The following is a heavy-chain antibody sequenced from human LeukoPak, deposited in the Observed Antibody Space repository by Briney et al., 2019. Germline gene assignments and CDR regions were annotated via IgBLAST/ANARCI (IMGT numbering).Heavy chain of an antibody. D-gene: IGHD4-17*01. CDR3: ARNGDYNHDY. CDR2: INHSGST. Sequence: PSETLSLTCAVYGGSFSGYYWSWIRQPPGKGLEWIGEINHSGSTNYNPSLKSRITISVDTSKNQFSLKLNSVTAADTAVYYCARNGDYNHDYRGQGNLVTVSS. J-gene: IGHJ4*02. CDR1: GGSFSGYY. V-gene: IGHV4-34*01.